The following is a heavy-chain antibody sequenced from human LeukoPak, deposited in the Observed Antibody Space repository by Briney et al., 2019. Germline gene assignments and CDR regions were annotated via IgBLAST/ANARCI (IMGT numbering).Heavy chain of an antibody. Sequence: GGSLRLSCAASGFPFTVYPTHWVRQAPGKGLEWVSVSSSDETYKFYADSVRGRFTISRDNSKNRLYLQMSDLRAEDTAVYFCARSVRGVWLFDYWGRGTLVTVSS. V-gene: IGHV3-30-3*01. CDR2: SSSDETYK. J-gene: IGHJ4*02. CDR3: ARSVRGVWLFDY. D-gene: IGHD5/OR15-5a*01. CDR1: GFPFTVYP.